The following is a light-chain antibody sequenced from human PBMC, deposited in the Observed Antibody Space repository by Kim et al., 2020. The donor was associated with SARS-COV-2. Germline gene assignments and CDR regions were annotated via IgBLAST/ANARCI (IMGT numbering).Light chain of an antibody. V-gene: IGLV3-21*04. CDR1: NIGSEN. CDR2: YDD. CDR3: QVWDRSSDQVL. Sequence: SYELTQPPSVSVSPGHTATITCGGNNIGSENVHCYQQQPGQAPVVVIHYDDGRPSGVPERFSGSKSGTTATLTISRAEAVDEADYYCQVWDRSSDQVLFGGGTQLTVL. J-gene: IGLJ2*01.